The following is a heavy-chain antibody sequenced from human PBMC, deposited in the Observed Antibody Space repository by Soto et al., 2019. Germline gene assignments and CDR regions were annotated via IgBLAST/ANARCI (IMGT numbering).Heavy chain of an antibody. CDR1: GGTFSSYA. Sequence: SVKVSCKASGGTFSSYAISWVRQAPGQGLEWMGGIIPIFGTANYAQKFQGRVTITADESTSTAYMELSSLRSEDTAVYYCARADWNVRPQSLFDYWGQGTLVTVSS. CDR2: IIPIFGTA. J-gene: IGHJ4*02. V-gene: IGHV1-69*13. CDR3: ARADWNVRPQSLFDY. D-gene: IGHD1-1*01.